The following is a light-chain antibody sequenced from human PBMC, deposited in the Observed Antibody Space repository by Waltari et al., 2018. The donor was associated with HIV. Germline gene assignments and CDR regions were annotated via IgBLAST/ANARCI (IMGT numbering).Light chain of an antibody. CDR1: SSNIGSNY. CDR2: RNN. V-gene: IGLV1-47*01. CDR3: AAWDGSLSGWV. Sequence: QSVLTQPPSASGTPGQRVTISCSGSSSNIGSNYIYWYQQLPGTAPKLLIYRNNQRPSGVPDRFSGSKSGTSASLAISGLRSEDEADYSCAAWDGSLSGWVFGGGTKLTVL. J-gene: IGLJ3*02.